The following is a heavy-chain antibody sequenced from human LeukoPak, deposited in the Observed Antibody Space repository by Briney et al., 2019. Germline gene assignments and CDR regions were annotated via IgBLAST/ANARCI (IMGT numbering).Heavy chain of an antibody. CDR1: GGTFSSYA. D-gene: IGHD3-10*01. CDR2: IIPIFGTA. J-gene: IGHJ5*02. Sequence: SVKVSCKASGGTFSSYAISWVRQAPGQGLEWMGGIIPIFGTANYAQKFQGRVTITTDESTSTAYMGLSSLRSEDTAVYYCARGASSGSYLNWFDPWGQGTLVTVSS. V-gene: IGHV1-69*05. CDR3: ARGASSGSYLNWFDP.